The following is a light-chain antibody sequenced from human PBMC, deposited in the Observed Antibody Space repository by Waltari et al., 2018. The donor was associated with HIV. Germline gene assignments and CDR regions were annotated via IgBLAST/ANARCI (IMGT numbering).Light chain of an antibody. CDR3: AAWDDSLNGYV. V-gene: IGLV1-44*01. CDR1: SSNIGSNA. J-gene: IGLJ1*01. CDR2: TNI. Sequence: QSVLTQSPSASGTPGQRVTISCSGSSSNIGSNAVDWYQHLPGTAPKLLIHTNIKRPSGIPARFSCSTAATSAPLAISGLQSEDESDYYCAAWDDSLNGYVFGSGTKVTVL.